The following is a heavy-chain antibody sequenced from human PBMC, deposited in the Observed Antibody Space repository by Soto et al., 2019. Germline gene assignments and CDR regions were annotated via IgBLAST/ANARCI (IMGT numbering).Heavy chain of an antibody. J-gene: IGHJ6*03. Sequence: LSLPCAASGFTFSSYGMHWVRQAPGKGLEWVAVISYDGSNKYYADSVKGRFTISRDNSKNTLYLQMNSLRAEDTAVYYCAKDLQLLWFGGYYYMDVWGKGTTVTVSS. D-gene: IGHD3-10*01. CDR1: GFTFSSYG. V-gene: IGHV3-30*18. CDR3: AKDLQLLWFGGYYYMDV. CDR2: ISYDGSNK.